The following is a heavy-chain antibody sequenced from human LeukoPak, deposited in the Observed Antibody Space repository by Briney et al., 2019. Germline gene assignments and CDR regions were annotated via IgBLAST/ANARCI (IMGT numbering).Heavy chain of an antibody. J-gene: IGHJ6*03. V-gene: IGHV1-2*02. D-gene: IGHD3-3*01. CDR1: GYTFTGYY. CDR3: ARGSTYYDFWSGYYNYYYYYMDV. CDR2: INPNSGGT. Sequence: ASVKVSCKASGYTFTGYYMHWVRQAPGQGLEWMGWINPNSGGTNYAQKFQGRVTMTRDTSISTAYMELSRLRSDDTAVYYCARGSTYYDFWSGYYNYYYYYMDVWGKGTTVTVSS.